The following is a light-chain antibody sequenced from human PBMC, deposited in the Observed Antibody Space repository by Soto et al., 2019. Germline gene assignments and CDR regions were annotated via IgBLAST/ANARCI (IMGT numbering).Light chain of an antibody. CDR1: HDIRKY. CDR2: DAS. CDR3: QQYDNGLIT. Sequence: DIQLTQSPSSLSASVGDRVSITCQASHDIRKYLNWYQLKPGKAPNLLIYDASNLEPGVPSRFSARGFGTDFTLTISSLQPEDFATYYCQQYDNGLITFGQGTRLEIK. J-gene: IGKJ5*01. V-gene: IGKV1-33*01.